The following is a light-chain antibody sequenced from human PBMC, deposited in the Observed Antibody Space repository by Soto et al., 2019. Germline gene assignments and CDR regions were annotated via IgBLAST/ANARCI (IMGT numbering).Light chain of an antibody. CDR2: AAS. V-gene: IGKV1-27*01. CDR1: QDISND. CDR3: QKNNSTPRT. Sequence: DIQMTQSPSSLSASVGDRVTITCRASQDISNDLGWYQQKPGKAPKLLIYAASTLQSGVPSRFSGSGSGTDFTLTISSLQPEDVATYYCQKNNSTPRTFGQGTKVDIK. J-gene: IGKJ1*01.